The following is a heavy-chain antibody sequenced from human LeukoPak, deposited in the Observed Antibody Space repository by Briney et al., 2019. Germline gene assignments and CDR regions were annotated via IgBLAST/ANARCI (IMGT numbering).Heavy chain of an antibody. CDR3: AKPRQVRDSSDS. CDR2: IYSSGSS. V-gene: IGHV4-39*01. D-gene: IGHD4/OR15-4a*01. J-gene: IGHJ4*02. CDR1: GDSISSSSSY. Sequence: SETLSLTCIVFGDSISSSSSYWGWVRQPPGKGLEWIGSIYSSGSSYYNPALSSRVTMSIDTFKNQLSLKVTSVTAADAAVYYCAKPRQVRDSSDSWGQGTLVTVSS.